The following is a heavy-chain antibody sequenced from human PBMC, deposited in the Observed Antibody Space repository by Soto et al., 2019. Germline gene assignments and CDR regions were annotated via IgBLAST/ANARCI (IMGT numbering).Heavy chain of an antibody. J-gene: IGHJ2*01. V-gene: IGHV3-23*01. CDR1: GFTFSAYA. Sequence: EVQLLESGGGLVQPGGSLRLSCAASGFTFSAYAMGWVRQAPGKGLEWVSTIHGGGGATHYADSVKGRFTISRYDSKNTRYAQMNSLRAEDTAVYYCAKFEGHPLEYWYLDFWGRGTLVTVTS. CDR3: AKFEGHPLEYWYLDF. D-gene: IGHD1-1*01. CDR2: IHGGGGAT.